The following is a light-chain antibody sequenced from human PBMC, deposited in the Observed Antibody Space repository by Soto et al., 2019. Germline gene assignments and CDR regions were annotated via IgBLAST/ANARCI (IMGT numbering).Light chain of an antibody. V-gene: IGLV3-21*04. CDR2: YDS. J-gene: IGLJ2*01. CDR3: QVWDSSSDHVV. CDR1: NIGSKS. Sequence: SYELTQLPSVSVAPGKTARITCGGNNIGSKSVHWYQQKPGQAPVLVIYYDSDRPSGIPERFSGSNSGNTATLTISRVEAGDEADYYCQVWDSSSDHVVFGVGTKLTVL.